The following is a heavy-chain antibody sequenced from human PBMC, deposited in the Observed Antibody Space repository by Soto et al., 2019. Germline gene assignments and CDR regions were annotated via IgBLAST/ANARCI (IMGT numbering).Heavy chain of an antibody. D-gene: IGHD6-6*01. CDR3: AKDLKAAHYYYYGMDV. V-gene: IGHV3-30*18. J-gene: IGHJ6*02. CDR2: ISYDGSNK. Sequence: QVQLVESGGGVVLPGRSLRLSCAASGFTFSSYGMHWVRQAPGKGLEWVAVISYDGSNKYYADSVKGRFTISRDNSKNTLYLQMNSLRAEDTAVYYCAKDLKAAHYYYYGMDVWGQGTTVTVSS. CDR1: GFTFSSYG.